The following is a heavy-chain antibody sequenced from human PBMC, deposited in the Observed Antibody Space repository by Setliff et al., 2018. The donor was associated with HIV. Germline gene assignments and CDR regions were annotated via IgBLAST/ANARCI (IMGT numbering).Heavy chain of an antibody. Sequence: PSETLSLTCIVSGGSIRSSSYYWGWIRQPPGKGLEWIGTIYYTGSTNYNPSLKSRVTISVDSSKNQLSLEVNSVTAADTAVYYCARLSNFWSGYYNWGNWFDPWGQGTLVTVSS. D-gene: IGHD3-3*01. J-gene: IGHJ5*02. CDR1: GGSIRSSSYY. V-gene: IGHV4-39*01. CDR2: IYYTGST. CDR3: ARLSNFWSGYYNWGNWFDP.